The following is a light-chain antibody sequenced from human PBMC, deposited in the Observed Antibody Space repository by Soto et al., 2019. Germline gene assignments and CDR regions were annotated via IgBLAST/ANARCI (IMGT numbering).Light chain of an antibody. CDR2: KAS. CDR3: QQGDNYPLT. V-gene: IGKV1-5*03. CDR1: QSISTG. J-gene: IGKJ4*01. Sequence: DIQMTQSPSTVSASVGDTVTITCRASQSISTGLAWYQQKPGKAPKVLIYKASTLESGVSPSFRGSGSMPEFTLTISDLQPEDFATYYCQQGDNYPLTFGGGTKVEIK.